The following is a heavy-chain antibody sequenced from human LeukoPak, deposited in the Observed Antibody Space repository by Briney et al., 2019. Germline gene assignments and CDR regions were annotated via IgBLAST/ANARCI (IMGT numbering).Heavy chain of an antibody. V-gene: IGHV3-66*02. CDR3: ARDVREQQLANYYYYYMDV. D-gene: IGHD6-13*01. Sequence: PGGSLRLSCAASGFTVSSNYMSWVRQAPGKGLEGVSVIYSGGSTYYADSVKGRFTISRDNSKNTLYLQMNSLRAEDTAVYYCARDVREQQLANYYYYYMDVWGKGTTVTVSS. J-gene: IGHJ6*03. CDR1: GFTVSSNY. CDR2: IYSGGST.